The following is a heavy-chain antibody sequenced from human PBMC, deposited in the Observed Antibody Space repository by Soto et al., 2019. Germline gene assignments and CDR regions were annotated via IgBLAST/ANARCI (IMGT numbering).Heavy chain of an antibody. Sequence: EVQLLESGGDLVQPGGSLRLSCVASGFTFVNYAMIWVRQAPGKGLEWVSSISAGGDGTYYADSVKGRFTISRDDSKETLYLQRNSLRAEYTAVYYCAKGYCCGGHCVHVGYYSYMDVGGKGSTVTVSS. CDR3: AKGYCCGGHCVHVGYYSYMDV. CDR1: GFTFVNYA. J-gene: IGHJ6*03. CDR2: ISAGGDGT. V-gene: IGHV3-23*01. D-gene: IGHD2-15*01.